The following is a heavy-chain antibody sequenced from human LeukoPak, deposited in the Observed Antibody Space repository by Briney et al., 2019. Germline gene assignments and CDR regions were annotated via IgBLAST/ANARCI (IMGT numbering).Heavy chain of an antibody. Sequence: GGSLRLSCAASGFTFSSYAMSWVRQAPGGGLEWVSAISGSGGSTYYADSVKGRFTISRDNSKNTLYLQMNSLRAEDTAVYYCANYYGSGRYGMDVWGQGTTVTVSS. D-gene: IGHD3-10*01. V-gene: IGHV3-23*01. CDR2: ISGSGGST. CDR1: GFTFSSYA. CDR3: ANYYGSGRYGMDV. J-gene: IGHJ6*02.